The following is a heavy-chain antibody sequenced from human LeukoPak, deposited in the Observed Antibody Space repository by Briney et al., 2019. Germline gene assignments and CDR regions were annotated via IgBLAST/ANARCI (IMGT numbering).Heavy chain of an antibody. CDR2: IIHSGCT. CDR3: ATTPDSSEDY. D-gene: IGHD3-22*01. J-gene: IGHJ4*02. Sequence: SETLSLTCAVYGGSFSGYYWSWLRQPPAKGLEWIGEIIHSGCTNYNPSLKSRVTISGVPSNNQFSLKLTSVSAADPALFYCATTPDSSEDYWGQGTLVTVSS. V-gene: IGHV4-34*12. CDR1: GGSFSGYY.